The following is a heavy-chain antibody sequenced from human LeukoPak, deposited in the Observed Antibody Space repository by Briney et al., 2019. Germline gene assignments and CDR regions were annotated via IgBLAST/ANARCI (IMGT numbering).Heavy chain of an antibody. CDR2: ISGSGGST. J-gene: IGHJ4*02. Sequence: GGSLRLSCAASGFTFSSYAMSWVRQAPGKGLEWVSAISGSGGSTYYADSVKGRFTISRDNSKNTLYLQMNSLRAEDTAVYYCAKGARSSGSYYNVFDYWGQGTLVTVSS. D-gene: IGHD3-10*01. V-gene: IGHV3-23*01. CDR3: AKGARSSGSYYNVFDY. CDR1: GFTFSSYA.